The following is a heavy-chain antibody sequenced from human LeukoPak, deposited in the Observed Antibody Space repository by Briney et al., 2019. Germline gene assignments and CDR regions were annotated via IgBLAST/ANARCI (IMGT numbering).Heavy chain of an antibody. CDR1: GFTFSSYG. CDR2: MSYDGSKE. Sequence: GGSLRLSCAASGFTFSSYGMHWVRQAPGKGLEWVAVMSYDGSKEYYADSVKGRFTISRDNSKNTLYLQMNSLRVEDTAVYFCLVWKHVFDRWGQGTLVTVSS. D-gene: IGHD5/OR15-5a*01. J-gene: IGHJ5*02. CDR3: LVWKHVFDR. V-gene: IGHV3-30*03.